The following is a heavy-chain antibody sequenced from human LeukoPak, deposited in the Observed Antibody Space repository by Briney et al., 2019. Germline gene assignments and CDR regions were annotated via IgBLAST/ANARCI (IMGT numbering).Heavy chain of an antibody. V-gene: IGHV4-59*11. D-gene: IGHD3-22*01. CDR3: ARQSLVDYSDSRGPYRWFDI. J-gene: IGHJ5*02. CDR1: GDSLRSHY. CDR2: IDHTGSS. Sequence: SETLSLTCNVSGDSLRSHYWSWIRQTPGKGLEWIGYIDHTGSSECSPSLKSRVTMSVDTSNNQVSLKLSYVTAADTAVYFCARQSLVDYSDSRGPYRWFDIWGRGTLVTVS.